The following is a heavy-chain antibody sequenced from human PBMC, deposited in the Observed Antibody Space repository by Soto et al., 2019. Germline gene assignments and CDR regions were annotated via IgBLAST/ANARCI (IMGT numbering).Heavy chain of an antibody. CDR1: GFTFSSYG. D-gene: IGHD2-15*01. V-gene: IGHV3-30*18. CDR2: ISYDGSNK. CDR3: AKDWLVAATLDY. Sequence: QVQLVASGGGVVQPGRSLRLSCAASGFTFSSYGMHWVRQAPGKGLEWVAVISYDGSNKYYADSVKGRFTISRDNSKNTLYLQMNSLRAEDTAVYYCAKDWLVAATLDYWGQGTLVTVAS. J-gene: IGHJ4*02.